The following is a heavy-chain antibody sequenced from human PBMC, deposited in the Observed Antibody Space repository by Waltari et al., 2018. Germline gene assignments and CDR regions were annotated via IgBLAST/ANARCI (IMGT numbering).Heavy chain of an antibody. V-gene: IGHV3-23*01. CDR1: GFSFSTYG. CDR2: ISGSGKDT. CDR3: AKDLRASAGPY. Sequence: EVQLLESGGGLVQPGGSLRLSWVGPGFSFSTYGMTWVRQAPGKGLEWVSAISGSGKDTYYADFVKGRFTMSRDNSKNTLYLHMKNVRVDDTAIYYCAKDLRASAGPYWGQGTLVTVSS. J-gene: IGHJ4*02. D-gene: IGHD6-13*01.